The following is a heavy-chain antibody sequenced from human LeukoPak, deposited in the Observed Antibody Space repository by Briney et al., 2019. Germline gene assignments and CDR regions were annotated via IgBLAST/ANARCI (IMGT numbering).Heavy chain of an antibody. CDR3: ATDQRYAFDY. CDR2: IRTTAEGVKYA. CDR1: GFSLTDYP. V-gene: IGHV3-48*02. J-gene: IGHJ4*02. D-gene: IGHD3-9*01. Sequence: PGGSLRLSCATSGFSLTDYPMNWVRQAPGKGLEWISNIRTTAEGVKYAYYADSVKGRVTISRDDGKNTLYLHMNSLRDDDTAVYYCATDQRYAFDYWGQGILVTVSS.